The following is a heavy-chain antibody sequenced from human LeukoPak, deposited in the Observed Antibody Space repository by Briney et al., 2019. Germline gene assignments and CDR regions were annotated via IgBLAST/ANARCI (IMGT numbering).Heavy chain of an antibody. D-gene: IGHD2-2*01. J-gene: IGHJ5*02. CDR3: ARVGYCSSTSCYDNWFDP. CDR1: GDSFSSNSAA. V-gene: IGHV6-1*01. Sequence: SQTLSLTCAISGDSFSSNSAAWNWLRQSPSRGLEWLGRTYYRSKWYNDYAVSVKSLITINPDTSKNQFSLQLNSVTPEDTAVYYCARVGYCSSTSCYDNWFDPWGQGTLVTVSS. CDR2: TYYRSKWYN.